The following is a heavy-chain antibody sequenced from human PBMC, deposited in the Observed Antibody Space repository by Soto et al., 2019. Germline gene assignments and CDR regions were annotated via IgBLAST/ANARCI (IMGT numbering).Heavy chain of an antibody. CDR3: ARGSRHGGSPRSGGFDY. CDR2: LNTNGVGT. J-gene: IGHJ4*02. V-gene: IGHV1-46*01. Sequence: QVQLVQSGAAVKKPGASVEVSCQASVYVLTDYYMYWVRQAPGQVPAWMGMLNTNGVGTWYAQKFQGRVTITRDTSTSTVFMELNSLTSEDTAVYYCARGSRHGGSPRSGGFDYWGQGTQVTVSS. D-gene: IGHD2-15*01. CDR1: VYVLTDYY.